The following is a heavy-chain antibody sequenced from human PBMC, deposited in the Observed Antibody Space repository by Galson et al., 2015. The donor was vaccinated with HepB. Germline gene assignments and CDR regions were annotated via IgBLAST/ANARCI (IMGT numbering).Heavy chain of an antibody. CDR2: ISAYNGNT. J-gene: IGHJ2*01. CDR1: GYTFTSYG. CDR3: ARVRCSSTSCYTRHFDL. V-gene: IGHV1-18*01. D-gene: IGHD2-2*02. Sequence: SVKVSCKASGYTFTSYGISWVRQAPGQGLEWMGWISAYNGNTNYAQKLQGRVTMTTDTSTSTAYMELSSLRSEDTAVYYCARVRCSSTSCYTRHFDLWGRGTLVTVSS.